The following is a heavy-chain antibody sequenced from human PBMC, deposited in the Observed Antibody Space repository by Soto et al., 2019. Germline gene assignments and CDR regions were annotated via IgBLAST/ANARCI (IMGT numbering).Heavy chain of an antibody. CDR2: ISDDGSNK. Sequence: SLRLSCAASGFTFSNYGMHWVRQAPGKGLEWVAFISDDGSNKYYADSMKGRFTMSRDNSKSTLYLQMNSLRVEDTAVYYCTKRRKVLRFLEWSSGREVCGQGTTVTVSS. D-gene: IGHD3-3*01. J-gene: IGHJ6*02. V-gene: IGHV3-30*18. CDR3: TKRRKVLRFLEWSSGREV. CDR1: GFTFSNYG.